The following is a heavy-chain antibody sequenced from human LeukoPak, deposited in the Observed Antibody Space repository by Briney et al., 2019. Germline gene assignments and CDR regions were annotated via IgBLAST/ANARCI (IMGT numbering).Heavy chain of an antibody. CDR3: ARLGSTFDI. J-gene: IGHJ3*02. V-gene: IGHV4-59*08. Sequence: SETLSLTCTVSGGSISSYYWTWIRQPPGKGLEWIGYIFYSGGSNYNPSLKSRVTISVDTSKNHFSLKLSSVTAADTAVYYCARLGSTFDIWGQWTMVTVSS. CDR1: GGSISSYY. D-gene: IGHD2-2*01. CDR2: IFYSGGS.